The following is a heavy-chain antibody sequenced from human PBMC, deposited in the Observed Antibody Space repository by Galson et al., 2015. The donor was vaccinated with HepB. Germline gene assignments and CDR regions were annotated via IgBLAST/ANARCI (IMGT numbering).Heavy chain of an antibody. D-gene: IGHD4-23*01. Sequence: SVKVSCKASGYTFTSYGISWVRQAPGQGLEWMGWISAYNGNTNYAQKLQGRVTMTTDTSTSTAYMELRSLRSDDTAVYYCARNLLYGGNTPYYFDYWGQGTLVTVSS. V-gene: IGHV1-18*01. CDR3: ARNLLYGGNTPYYFDY. J-gene: IGHJ4*02. CDR2: ISAYNGNT. CDR1: GYTFTSYG.